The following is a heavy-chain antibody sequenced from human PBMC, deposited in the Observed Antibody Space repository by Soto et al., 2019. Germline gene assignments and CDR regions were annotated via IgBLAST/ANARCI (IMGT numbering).Heavy chain of an antibody. CDR3: ARGYCSGGSCYSSRPYNWFDP. CDR2: IYYSGST. J-gene: IGHJ5*02. CDR1: GGSISSGDYY. D-gene: IGHD2-15*01. Sequence: PSETLSLTCTVSGGSISSGDYYWSWIRQPPGKGLEWIGYIYYSGSTYYNPSLKSRVTISVDTSKNQFSLKLSSVTAADTAVYYCARGYCSGGSCYSSRPYNWFDPWGQGTLVTVSS. V-gene: IGHV4-30-4*01.